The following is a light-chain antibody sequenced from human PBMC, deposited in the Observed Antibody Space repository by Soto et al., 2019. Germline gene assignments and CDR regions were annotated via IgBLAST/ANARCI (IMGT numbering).Light chain of an antibody. V-gene: IGKV1-5*01. CDR2: DAS. CDR3: QQYYSYPLT. Sequence: DIPMTQSPSTLSASVGDRVTITCRASQSFSTWLAWYQQKPGKAPKLLIYDASSLESGVPSRFSGSGSGTEFTLTISSLQPDDFATYYCQQYYSYPLTFGGGTTVEIK. J-gene: IGKJ4*01. CDR1: QSFSTW.